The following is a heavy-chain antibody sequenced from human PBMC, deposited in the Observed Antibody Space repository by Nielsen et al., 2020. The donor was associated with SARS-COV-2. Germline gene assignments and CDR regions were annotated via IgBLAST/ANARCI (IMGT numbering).Heavy chain of an antibody. D-gene: IGHD2-15*01. Sequence: GGSLRLSCAASGFTFSSYAMSWVRQAPGKGLEWVSAISGSGGSTYYADSVKGRFTISRDNSKNTLYLQMNSLRAEDTAVYYCAKERNPGYCSGGSCYLAGHFDYWGQGTLVTVSS. CDR3: AKERNPGYCSGGSCYLAGHFDY. V-gene: IGHV3-23*01. CDR2: ISGSGGST. J-gene: IGHJ4*02. CDR1: GFTFSSYA.